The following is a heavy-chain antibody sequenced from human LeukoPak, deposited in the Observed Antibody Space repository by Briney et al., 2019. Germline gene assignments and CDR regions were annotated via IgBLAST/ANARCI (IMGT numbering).Heavy chain of an antibody. J-gene: IGHJ6*02. Sequence: SETLSLTCTVSGGSISSYSWSWVRQPPGKGLEWIGYIYYSGSTNYNTSLKSRVTISVDTSTNQFSLKLNSVTAADTAVYYCAGAGCSTTSCSHYYFYGMDVWGQGTTVTVSS. V-gene: IGHV4-59*01. CDR3: AGAGCSTTSCSHYYFYGMDV. CDR1: GGSISSYS. CDR2: IYYSGST. D-gene: IGHD2-2*01.